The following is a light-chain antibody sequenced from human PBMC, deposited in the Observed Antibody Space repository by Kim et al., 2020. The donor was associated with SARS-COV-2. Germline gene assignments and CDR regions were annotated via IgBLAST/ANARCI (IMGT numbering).Light chain of an antibody. CDR3: QQYNNWPFT. J-gene: IGKJ4*01. CDR2: GAS. CDR1: QSVSSN. V-gene: IGKV3-15*01. Sequence: VAPGERAARSCRASQSVSSNSGWYQQKPGQARRLIIDGASTRATGIAARSGGSGAGTEFTLTISSLQSEDFAVYYCQQYNNWPFTFGGGTKVEIK.